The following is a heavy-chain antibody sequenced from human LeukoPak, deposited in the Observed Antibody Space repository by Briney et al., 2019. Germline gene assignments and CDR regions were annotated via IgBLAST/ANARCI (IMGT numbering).Heavy chain of an antibody. CDR2: ISGSGGST. D-gene: IGHD1-7*01. CDR1: GFTFSSYA. V-gene: IGHV3-23*01. Sequence: GGSLRLSCAASGFTFSSYAMSWVRQAPGKGLEWVSAISGSGGSTYYADSVKGRFTISRDNSKNTLYLQMNSLRAEDTAVYYCARVVVTGTFYYYMDVWGKGTTVTVSS. CDR3: ARVVVTGTFYYYMDV. J-gene: IGHJ6*03.